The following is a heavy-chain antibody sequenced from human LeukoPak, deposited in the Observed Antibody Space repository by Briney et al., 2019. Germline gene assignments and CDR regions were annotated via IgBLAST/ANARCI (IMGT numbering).Heavy chain of an antibody. V-gene: IGHV3-66*01. J-gene: IGHJ4*02. Sequence: GGSLRLSCAASGFTVSSNYMSWVRQAPGKGLEWVSVIYSSGGTYYADSVKGRFTISRDNSKNTLYLQINSLRAEDTAVYYCARDLGSGFLQFDYWGQGTLVNVSS. D-gene: IGHD6-19*01. CDR2: IYSSGGT. CDR1: GFTVSSNY. CDR3: ARDLGSGFLQFDY.